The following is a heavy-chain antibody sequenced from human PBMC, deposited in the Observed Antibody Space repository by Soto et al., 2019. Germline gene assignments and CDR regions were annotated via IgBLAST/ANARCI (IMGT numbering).Heavy chain of an antibody. CDR3: ASGPYSGSYFRTQYYYYYGMDV. Sequence: GGSLRLSCAASGFTFSSYSMNWVRQAPGKGLEWVSSISSSSSYIYYADSVKGRFTISRDNAKNSLYLQMNSLRAEDTAVYYCASGPYSGSYFRTQYYYYYGMDVWGQGTTVTVSS. CDR1: GFTFSSYS. V-gene: IGHV3-21*01. J-gene: IGHJ6*02. D-gene: IGHD1-26*01. CDR2: ISSSSSYI.